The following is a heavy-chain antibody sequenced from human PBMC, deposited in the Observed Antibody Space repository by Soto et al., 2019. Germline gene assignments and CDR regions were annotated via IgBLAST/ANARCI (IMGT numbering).Heavy chain of an antibody. V-gene: IGHV3-74*01. D-gene: IGHD1-20*01. CDR2: VDEAGTRT. CDR1: RFTFTTHW. J-gene: IGHJ4*02. CDR3: VRDFPRYNYNGDY. Sequence: EVQLVESGGGVVQPGGSLRLSCATSRFTFTTHWMHWVRQGPGKGLVWVSRVDEAGTRTDYADSVKGRFTISRDNAKNTVYLQMNSLRAEDTVVYYCVRDFPRYNYNGDYWGQGTLVTVSS.